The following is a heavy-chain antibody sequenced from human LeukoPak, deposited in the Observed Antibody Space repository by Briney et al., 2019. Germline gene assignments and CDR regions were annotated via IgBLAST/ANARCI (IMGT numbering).Heavy chain of an antibody. D-gene: IGHD2-15*01. Sequence: KPSETLSLTCAVSGGSISSSNWWSWVRQPPGKGLEWIGEIYHSGGTNYNPSLKSRVTISVDKSKNQFSLKLSSVTAADTAVYYCASNYCSGGSCYLVWGQGTLVTVSS. CDR1: GGSISSSNW. CDR2: IYHSGGT. J-gene: IGHJ4*02. CDR3: ASNYCSGGSCYLV. V-gene: IGHV4-4*02.